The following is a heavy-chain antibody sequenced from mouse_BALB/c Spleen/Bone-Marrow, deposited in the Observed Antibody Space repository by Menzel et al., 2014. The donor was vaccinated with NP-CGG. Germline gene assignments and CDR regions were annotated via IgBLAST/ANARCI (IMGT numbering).Heavy chain of an antibody. V-gene: IGHV5-17*02. J-gene: IGHJ2*01. CDR1: GFTFXSFG. Sequence: DVKLVESGGGLVQPGGSRKLSCAASGFTFXSFGMHWVRQVPERGLEWVAYISSGSSTIFYADTVKGRFTISRDNPKNTLFLQMTSLRSEDTAMYYCTRGGNWEDFDYWGQGTTLTVSS. D-gene: IGHD4-1*01. CDR2: ISSGSSTI. CDR3: TRGGNWEDFDY.